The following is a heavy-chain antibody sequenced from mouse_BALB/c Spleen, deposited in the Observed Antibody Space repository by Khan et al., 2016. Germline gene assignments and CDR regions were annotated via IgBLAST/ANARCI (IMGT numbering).Heavy chain of an antibody. V-gene: IGHV9-3-1*01. D-gene: IGHD1-2*01. CDR3: ARVGHYYANMGFPY. CDR1: GYTFTNYG. CDR2: INTYTGEP. Sequence: QIQLVQSGPELKKPGETVKISCKASGYTFTNYGMNWVKQAPGKGLKWMGWINTYTGEPTYADDFKGRFAFSLETSASTAYLRINNLKDEDTATYFCARVGHYYANMGFPYWGQGTLVTVSA. J-gene: IGHJ3*01.